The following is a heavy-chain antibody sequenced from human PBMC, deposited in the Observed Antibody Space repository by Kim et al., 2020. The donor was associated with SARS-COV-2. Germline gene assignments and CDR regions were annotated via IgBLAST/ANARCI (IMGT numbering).Heavy chain of an antibody. CDR3: ARSPIVGATTFDY. V-gene: IGHV3-33*01. D-gene: IGHD1-26*01. J-gene: IGHJ4*02. Sequence: ADSVKGRFTISRDNSKNSLYLQMNSLRAEDRAVYYCARSPIVGATTFDYWGQGTLVTVSS.